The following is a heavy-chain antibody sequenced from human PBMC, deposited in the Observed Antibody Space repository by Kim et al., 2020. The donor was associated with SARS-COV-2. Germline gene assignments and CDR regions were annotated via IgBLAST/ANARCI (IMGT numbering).Heavy chain of an antibody. D-gene: IGHD1-26*01. CDR3: ARPNSGSYLSYFDY. V-gene: IGHV3-30-3*01. CDR1: GFTFSSYA. CDR2: ISYDGSNK. Sequence: VGSLRLSCAASGFTFSSYAMHWVRQAPGKGLEWVAVISYDGSNKYYADSVKGRFTISRDNSKNTLYLQMNSLRAEDTAVYYCARPNSGSYLSYFDYWGQG. J-gene: IGHJ4*02.